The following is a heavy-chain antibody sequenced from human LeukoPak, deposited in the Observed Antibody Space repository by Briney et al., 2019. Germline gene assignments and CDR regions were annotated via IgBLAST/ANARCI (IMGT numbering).Heavy chain of an antibody. D-gene: IGHD2-8*01. J-gene: IGHJ4*02. CDR1: GDSMTRYY. CDR3: SRENGAFSPFGY. Sequence: SETLSLTCTVSGDSMTRYYWSFIRQPAGKGLEWIGRIHTTGTTWYNASLKSRVTMALDKSKNHLSLNLTSVTAADTAVYYCSRENGAFSPFGYWGQGTLVTVPS. V-gene: IGHV4-4*07. CDR2: IHTTGTT.